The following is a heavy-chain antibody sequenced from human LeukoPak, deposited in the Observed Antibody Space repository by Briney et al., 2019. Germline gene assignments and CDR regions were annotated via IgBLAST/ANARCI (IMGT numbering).Heavy chain of an antibody. CDR2: IYYSGST. CDR3: ASRRSDSSPSIV. D-gene: IGHD6-13*01. CDR1: GGSISSYY. J-gene: IGHJ4*02. V-gene: IGHV4-59*01. Sequence: SETLSLTCTVSGGSISSYYWSWIRQPPGKGLEWIGYIYYSGSTNYNPSLKSRVTISVDTSKNQFSLKLSSVTAADTAVYYCASRRSDSSPSIVWGQGTLVTVSS.